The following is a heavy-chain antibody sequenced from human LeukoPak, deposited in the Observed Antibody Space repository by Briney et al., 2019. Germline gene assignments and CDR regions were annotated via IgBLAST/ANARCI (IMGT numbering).Heavy chain of an antibody. V-gene: IGHV3-30*02. Sequence: AGGSLRLSCEASGLSIADYTMHWVRQAPGKGLEWVAFIRYDGSNKYYADSVKGRFTISRDNSKNTLYLQMNSLRAEDTAVYYCAKDLRYYYGSGSYYYYYYMDVWGKGTTVTISS. CDR2: IRYDGSNK. J-gene: IGHJ6*03. CDR1: GLSIADYT. CDR3: AKDLRYYYGSGSYYYYYYMDV. D-gene: IGHD3-10*01.